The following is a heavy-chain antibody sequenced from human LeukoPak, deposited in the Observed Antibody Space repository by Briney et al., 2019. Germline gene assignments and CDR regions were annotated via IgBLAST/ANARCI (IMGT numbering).Heavy chain of an antibody. Sequence: GGSLRLSCAASGFTFSSYSMNWVRQAPGKGLEWVSSISSSSSYIYYADSVKGRFTISRDNAKNSLYLQMNSLRAEDTALYYCAKSHQYYYGSGSYALDYWGQGTLVTVSS. D-gene: IGHD3-10*01. V-gene: IGHV3-21*04. CDR1: GFTFSSYS. J-gene: IGHJ4*02. CDR3: AKSHQYYYGSGSYALDY. CDR2: ISSSSSYI.